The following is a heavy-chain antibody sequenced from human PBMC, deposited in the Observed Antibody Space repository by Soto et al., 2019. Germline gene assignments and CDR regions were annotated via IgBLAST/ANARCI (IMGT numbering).Heavy chain of an antibody. Sequence: SVKVSCKASGGTFSSYAISWVRQAPGQGLEWMGGIIPIFGTANYAQKFQGRVTITADESTSTAYMELSSLRSEDTAVYYCARKTKVDYYDSSGYRAPHYYYGMDVWVQGT. CDR1: GGTFSSYA. CDR3: ARKTKVDYYDSSGYRAPHYYYGMDV. V-gene: IGHV1-69*13. J-gene: IGHJ6*02. D-gene: IGHD3-22*01. CDR2: IIPIFGTA.